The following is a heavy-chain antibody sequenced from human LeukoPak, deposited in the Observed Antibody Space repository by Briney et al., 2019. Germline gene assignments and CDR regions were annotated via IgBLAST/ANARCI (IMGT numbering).Heavy chain of an antibody. J-gene: IGHJ3*02. Sequence: GGSLRLSCAASGFTFSSYGMHWVRQAPGKGLEYVSAISTNGGSTYYANSVKGRFTISRDNSKKTLDLQMGSLRAEDMAVYYCARVGLMSAFDIWGQGRMVTVSS. CDR2: ISTNGGST. V-gene: IGHV3-64*01. CDR1: GFTFSSYG. D-gene: IGHD2-8*01. CDR3: ARVGLMSAFDI.